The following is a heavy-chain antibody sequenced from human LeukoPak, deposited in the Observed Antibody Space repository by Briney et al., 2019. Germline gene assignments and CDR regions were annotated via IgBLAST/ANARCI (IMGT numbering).Heavy chain of an antibody. CDR2: ISAYNGNT. J-gene: IGHJ4*02. CDR3: ARDFDDSSGYHGGRLY. Sequence: ASVKVSCKASGYTFTSYGISWVRQAPGQGLEWMEWISAYNGNTNYAQKLQGRVTMTTDTSTSTAYMELRSLRSDDTAVYYCARDFDDSSGYHGGRLYWGQGTLVTVSS. V-gene: IGHV1-18*01. D-gene: IGHD3-22*01. CDR1: GYTFTSYG.